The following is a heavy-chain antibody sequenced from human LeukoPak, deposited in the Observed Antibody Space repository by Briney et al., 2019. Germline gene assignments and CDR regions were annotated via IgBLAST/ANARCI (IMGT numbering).Heavy chain of an antibody. J-gene: IGHJ4*02. CDR3: AKDWAYYYDSSGPLESYFFDY. V-gene: IGHV3-30*18. Sequence: GGSLRLSCAASGFTFSRYGVHWVRQAPGKGLEWVAVISYDGSNKYYADSVKGRFTISRDTSKNTLYLQMNSLRAEDTAVYYCAKDWAYYYDSSGPLESYFFDYWGQGTLVTVSS. CDR1: GFTFSRYG. D-gene: IGHD3-22*01. CDR2: ISYDGSNK.